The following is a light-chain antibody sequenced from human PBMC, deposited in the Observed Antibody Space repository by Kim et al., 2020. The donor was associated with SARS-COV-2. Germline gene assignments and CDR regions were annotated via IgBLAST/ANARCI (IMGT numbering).Light chain of an antibody. J-gene: IGLJ1*01. CDR3: AAWDDSLSALYV. CDR2: SNN. V-gene: IGLV1-47*02. Sequence: QRVTIACSGSSSNIGSNYVYWYQQLPGTAPKLLIYSNNQRPSGVPDRFSGSKSGTSASLAISGLRSEDEADYYCAAWDDSLSALYVFGTGTKVTVL. CDR1: SSNIGSNY.